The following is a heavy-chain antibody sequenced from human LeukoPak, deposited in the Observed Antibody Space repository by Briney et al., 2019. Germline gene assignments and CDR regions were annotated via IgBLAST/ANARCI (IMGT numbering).Heavy chain of an antibody. CDR1: GGSISSTTYY. D-gene: IGHD3-22*01. CDR3: ARTYYYDSSGSPFDY. V-gene: IGHV4-39*07. Sequence: SETLSLTCSVSGGSISSTTYYWGWVRQSPRKGLEWVGSVYYTGTSYYNPSLKSRVTISVDTSKNQLSLKLRSVTAADTAVYYCARTYYYDSSGSPFDYWGQGTLVTVSS. J-gene: IGHJ4*02. CDR2: VYYTGTS.